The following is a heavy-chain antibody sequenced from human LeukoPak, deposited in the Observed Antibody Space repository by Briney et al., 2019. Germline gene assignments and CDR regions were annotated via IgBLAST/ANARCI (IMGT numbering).Heavy chain of an antibody. V-gene: IGHV3-23*01. CDR2: ISGNGGTT. CDR3: ARILRWPNPFDQ. Sequence: GGSLRLSCAASGFTFSGYAMNWVRQAPGKGLEWVSTISGNGGTTYYADSVKGRFTISRDNSKNTLYLQMNSLRAEDTAVYYCARILRWPNPFDQWGQGTLVTVSS. CDR1: GFTFSGYA. J-gene: IGHJ4*02. D-gene: IGHD4-23*01.